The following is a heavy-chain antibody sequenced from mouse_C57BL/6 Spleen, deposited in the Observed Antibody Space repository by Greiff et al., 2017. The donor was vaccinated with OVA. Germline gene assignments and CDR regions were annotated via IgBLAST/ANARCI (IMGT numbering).Heavy chain of an antibody. V-gene: IGHV5-17*01. CDR2: ISSGSSTI. CDR3: ARPNYYYGSSHFDY. D-gene: IGHD1-1*01. J-gene: IGHJ2*01. Sequence: EVQLQESGGGLVKPGGSLKLSCAASGFTFSDYGMHWVRQAPEKGLEWVAYISSGSSTIYYADTVKGRFTISRDNAKNTLFLQMTSLRSEDTAMYYCARPNYYYGSSHFDYWGQGTTLTVSS. CDR1: GFTFSDYG.